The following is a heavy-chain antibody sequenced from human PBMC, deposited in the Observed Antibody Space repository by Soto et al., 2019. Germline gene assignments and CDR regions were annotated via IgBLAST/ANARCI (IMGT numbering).Heavy chain of an antibody. CDR1: GGSFSGYY. CDR3: AGLTSNIVVVPAAVKDYYYYDMDV. Sequence: SETLSLTCAVYGGSFSGYYWSWIRQPPGKGLEWIGEINHSGSTNYNPSLKSRVTISVDMSKNQFSLKLSSVTAADTAVYYCAGLTSNIVVVPAAVKDYYYYDMDVWGQGTTVTVSS. CDR2: INHSGST. V-gene: IGHV4-34*01. D-gene: IGHD2-2*01. J-gene: IGHJ6*02.